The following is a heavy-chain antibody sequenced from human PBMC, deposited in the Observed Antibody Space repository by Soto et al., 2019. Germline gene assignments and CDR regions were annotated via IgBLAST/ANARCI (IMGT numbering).Heavy chain of an antibody. CDR1: GFTFSSYA. CDR3: TRHCSSTSCGYYFDY. CDR2: IRSKANSYAT. V-gene: IGHV3-73*01. D-gene: IGHD2-2*01. J-gene: IGHJ4*02. Sequence: GESLKISCAASGFTFSSYAMSWVRQASGKGLEWVGRIRSKANSYATAYAASGKGMFTISRDDSKNTAYLQMNSLKTEDTAVYYCTRHCSSTSCGYYFDYWGQGTLVTVSS.